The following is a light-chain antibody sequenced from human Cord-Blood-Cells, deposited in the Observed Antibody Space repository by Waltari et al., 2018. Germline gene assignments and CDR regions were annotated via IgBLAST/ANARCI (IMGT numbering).Light chain of an antibody. V-gene: IGLV2-8*01. CDR3: SSYAGSNNPNYV. Sequence: QSALTQPPSASGSPGQSVTISCTGTSRDVGGYRYFSRYQQHPGKAPKLMIYEVSKRPSGVPDRFSGSKSGNTASLTVSGLQAEDEADYYCSSYAGSNNPNYVFGTGTKVTVL. CDR2: EVS. J-gene: IGLJ1*01. CDR1: SRDVGGYRY.